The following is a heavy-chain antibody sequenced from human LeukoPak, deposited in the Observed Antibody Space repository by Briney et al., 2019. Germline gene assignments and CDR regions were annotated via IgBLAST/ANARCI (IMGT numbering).Heavy chain of an antibody. V-gene: IGHV1-18*01. J-gene: IGHJ4*02. D-gene: IGHD6-13*01. Sequence: ASVKVSCKTSGYTFTSYGISWVRQAPGQGLEWMGWISAYNGNTNYAQKLQGRVTMTTDTSTSTAYMELRSLGSDDTAVYYCARETTGIAAAGRSPGFDYWGQGTLVTVSS. CDR3: ARETTGIAAAGRSPGFDY. CDR2: ISAYNGNT. CDR1: GYTFTSYG.